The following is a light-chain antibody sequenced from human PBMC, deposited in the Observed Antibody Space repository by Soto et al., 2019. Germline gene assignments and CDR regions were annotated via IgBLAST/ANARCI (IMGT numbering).Light chain of an antibody. J-gene: IGLJ2*01. CDR1: SSDVGGYDY. Sequence: QSVLTQPPSASGSPGQSVTISCTGTSSDVGGYDYVSWYQQLPGTAPKLLIYSNNQRPSGVPDRFSGSKSGTSASLAISGLRSEDEADYYCAAWDDSLSVLFGGGTKVTVL. V-gene: IGLV1-47*02. CDR3: AAWDDSLSVL. CDR2: SNN.